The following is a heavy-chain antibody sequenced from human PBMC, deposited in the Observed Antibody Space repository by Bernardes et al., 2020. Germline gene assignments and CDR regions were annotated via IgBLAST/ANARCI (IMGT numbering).Heavy chain of an antibody. CDR2: INSDADST. V-gene: IGHV3-74*01. CDR1: GFTFSSYW. Sequence: GGSLRLSCAASGFTFSSYWMHWVRQAPGKGLVWVSRINSDADSTSYADSVKGRFTISRDNAKNTLYLQMNSLRVEDTALYYCARGTRPSYGDYVGGDDSWGQGTLVTVSS. CDR3: ARGTRPSYGDYVGGDDS. D-gene: IGHD4-17*01. J-gene: IGHJ4*02.